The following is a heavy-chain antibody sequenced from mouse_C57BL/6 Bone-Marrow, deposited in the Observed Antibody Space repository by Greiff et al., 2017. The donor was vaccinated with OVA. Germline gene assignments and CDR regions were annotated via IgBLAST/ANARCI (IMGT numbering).Heavy chain of an antibody. V-gene: IGHV5-6*01. Sequence: EVMLVESGGDLVKPGGSLKLSCAASGFTFSSYGMSWVRQTPDKRLEWVATISSGGSYTYYPDRVKGRFTISRDNAKNTLYMQMSSLKSEDTDMYYCARLRQLRSAYWGKGTLVTVSA. CDR3: ARLRQLRSAY. D-gene: IGHD3-2*02. CDR1: GFTFSSYG. J-gene: IGHJ3*01. CDR2: ISSGGSYT.